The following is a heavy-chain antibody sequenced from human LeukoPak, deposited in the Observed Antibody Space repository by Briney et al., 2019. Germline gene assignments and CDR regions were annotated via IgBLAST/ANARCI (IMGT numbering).Heavy chain of an antibody. D-gene: IGHD4-17*01. J-gene: IGHJ1*01. CDR1: GGSISSYY. CDR2: IFYSGST. V-gene: IGHV4-59*01. Sequence: SETLSLTCNVSGGSISSYYWSWIRQPPGKGLEWIGYIFYSGSTDYNPSLKSRVTISVDTSKNQFSLKLSSVTAADTAVYYCASALTTLEYFQHWGRGTLVTVSS. CDR3: ASALTTLEYFQH.